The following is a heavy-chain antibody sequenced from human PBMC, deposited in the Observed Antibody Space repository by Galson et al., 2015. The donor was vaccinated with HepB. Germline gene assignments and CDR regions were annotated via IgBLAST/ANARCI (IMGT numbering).Heavy chain of an antibody. J-gene: IGHJ4*02. V-gene: IGHV3-9*01. CDR1: GFTFDDYA. CDR3: AKDMEYSTGGSFDY. D-gene: IGHD6-19*01. CDR2: INWNSVSI. Sequence: SLRLSCAASGFTFDDYAMHWVRQAPGKGLEWVSGINWNSVSIGYADSVKGRFSVSRDNAKNSLYLQMNSLRPEDTALYYCAKDMEYSTGGSFDYWGQGTLVTVSS.